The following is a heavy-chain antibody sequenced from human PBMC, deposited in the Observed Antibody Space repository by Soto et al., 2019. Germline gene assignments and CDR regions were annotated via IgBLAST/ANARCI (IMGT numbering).Heavy chain of an antibody. CDR2: INPNSGGT. V-gene: IGHV1-2*04. CDR1: GYTFTGYY. J-gene: IGHJ3*02. CDR3: ARVNTMVRDAFDI. D-gene: IGHD3-10*01. Sequence: GASVKVSCKASGYTFTGYYMHWVRQAPGQGLEWMGWINPNSGGTNYAQKFQGWVTMTRDTSISTAYMELSRLRSDDTAVYYCARVNTMVRDAFDIWGQGTMVTVSS.